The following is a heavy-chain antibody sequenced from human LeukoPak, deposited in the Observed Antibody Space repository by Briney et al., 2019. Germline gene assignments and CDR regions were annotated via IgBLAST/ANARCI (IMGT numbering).Heavy chain of an antibody. Sequence: GASVKVSCKASGYTFTSYGISWVRQPPAPGHEWKGLISAYNGNTNYAQQPQGRVTMTTDTSTSTAYMELRSLRSDDTAVYYCARVAYDSSGSYFDYWGQGTLVTVSS. CDR3: ARVAYDSSGSYFDY. D-gene: IGHD3-22*01. CDR1: GYTFTSYG. J-gene: IGHJ4*02. CDR2: ISAYNGNT. V-gene: IGHV1-18*01.